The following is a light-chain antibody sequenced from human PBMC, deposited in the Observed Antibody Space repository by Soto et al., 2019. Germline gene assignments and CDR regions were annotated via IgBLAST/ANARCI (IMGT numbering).Light chain of an antibody. V-gene: IGKV3-11*01. CDR1: QSVSSY. CDR2: DAS. Sequence: EIVLTHSPTTLALSPGERATLSCRASQSVSSYFAWYQQKPGQAPRRLSYDASTRAAGSPARLSGSGSGTDLTLTIRSLETEDFAVYYCQQRSGLPLTCGGGTKVEIK. J-gene: IGKJ4*02. CDR3: QQRSGLPLT.